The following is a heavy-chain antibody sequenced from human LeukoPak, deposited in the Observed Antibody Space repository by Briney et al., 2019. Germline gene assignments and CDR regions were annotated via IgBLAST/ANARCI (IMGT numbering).Heavy chain of an antibody. V-gene: IGHV1-18*01. CDR1: GYTFISYG. Sequence: ASVKVSCKASGYTFISYGISWVRQAPGQGLEWMGWISANNIKTDYAQKFQGRLTMTRDTSTSTAYLGLRSLRSDDTAMYYCARGSSGDYWGQGTLVTVSS. CDR2: ISANNIKT. CDR3: ARGSSGDY. D-gene: IGHD6-25*01. J-gene: IGHJ4*02.